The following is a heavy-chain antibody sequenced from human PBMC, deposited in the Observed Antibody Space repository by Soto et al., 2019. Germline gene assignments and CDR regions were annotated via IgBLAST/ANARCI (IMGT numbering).Heavy chain of an antibody. Sequence: PGESLKISCRTSGYRFTSYWIAWVRQMPGKGLEWMGIIFPSDSDTRYSPSFQGQVTISADRSTSTAFLQWASLKASDTAVYFCARKDKSGYFNWFDPWGQGTLGTVSS. CDR1: GYRFTSYW. D-gene: IGHD3-22*01. V-gene: IGHV5-51*01. J-gene: IGHJ5*02. CDR2: IFPSDSDT. CDR3: ARKDKSGYFNWFDP.